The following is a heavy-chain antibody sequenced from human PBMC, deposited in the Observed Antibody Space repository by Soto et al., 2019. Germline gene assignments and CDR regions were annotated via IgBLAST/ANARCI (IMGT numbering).Heavy chain of an antibody. V-gene: IGHV2-5*02. CDR2: IYWDDDK. D-gene: IGHD3-22*01. CDR3: VYRSSAYYLQS. Sequence: QITLKESGPTLVKPTQTLTLTCTFSGFSLTTTGVAVGWIRQSPGKAPECLALIYWDDDKVYSPSLRRRLTISKDTPKKQVVLNVANLDPVDTATYYCVYRSSAYYLQSWGQGIFVAVS. CDR1: GFSLTTTGVA. J-gene: IGHJ5*02.